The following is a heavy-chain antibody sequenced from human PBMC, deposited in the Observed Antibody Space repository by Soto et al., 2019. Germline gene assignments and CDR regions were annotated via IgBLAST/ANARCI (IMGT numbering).Heavy chain of an antibody. CDR2: IYPGDSNT. J-gene: IGHJ5*02. CDR1: GYTFSTYW. V-gene: IGHV5-51*01. CDR3: ITGYYTWFDP. D-gene: IGHD3-3*01. Sequence: PGESLKISCKGSGYTFSTYWIGWVRQMPGKGLEWMGIIYPGDSNTRYSPSFQGRVTIPADNSISTAFLQWSSLEASDTAMYYCITGYYTWFDPWGHGTLVTVSS.